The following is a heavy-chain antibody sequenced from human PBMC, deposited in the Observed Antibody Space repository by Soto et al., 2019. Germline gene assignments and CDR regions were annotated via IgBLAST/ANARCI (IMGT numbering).Heavy chain of an antibody. CDR1: GGSISSDY. Sequence: SETVSLTFTVSGGSISSDYWSWIRQPAGKGLEWIGRIYISENTHYNPSLRSRVSMSLDTSKNQLSLNLSSVTAADTAVYYCARGVGRSSWTSFDSWGQGTLVTVSS. V-gene: IGHV4-4*07. CDR3: ARGVGRSSWTSFDS. CDR2: IYISENT. J-gene: IGHJ4*02. D-gene: IGHD6-13*01.